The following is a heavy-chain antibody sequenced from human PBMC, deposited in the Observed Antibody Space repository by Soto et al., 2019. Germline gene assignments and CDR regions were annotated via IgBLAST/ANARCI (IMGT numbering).Heavy chain of an antibody. CDR1: GFIFSSYS. CDR3: AKKRQMGGYNWYFDS. V-gene: IGHV3-23*01. J-gene: IGHJ4*02. Sequence: EVQLLESGGGLIQPGGSLRLSCAASGFIFSSYSMYWVRQAPGKRPEGVAGISVNSGSVLYADSVKGRFTISRDNSMNTLYLQLSSLRADDTAIYYFAKKRQMGGYNWYFDSWGQGTLVTVSS. D-gene: IGHD1-1*01. CDR2: ISVNSGSV.